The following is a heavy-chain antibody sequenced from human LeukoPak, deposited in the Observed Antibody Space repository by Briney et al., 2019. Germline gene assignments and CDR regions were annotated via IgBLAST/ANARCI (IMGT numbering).Heavy chain of an antibody. Sequence: GGSLRLSCVGSGFTFSNYLMNWVRQAPGKGLEWVSFISSTGGTIYYADAVKGRFTVSRDNAKNSLLLQMNSLRAEDTAVYYCARDGNCGSTSCYLVNSWGQGTLVTVSS. J-gene: IGHJ4*02. CDR1: GFTFSNYL. V-gene: IGHV3-48*01. CDR3: ARDGNCGSTSCYLVNS. CDR2: ISSTGGTI. D-gene: IGHD2-2*01.